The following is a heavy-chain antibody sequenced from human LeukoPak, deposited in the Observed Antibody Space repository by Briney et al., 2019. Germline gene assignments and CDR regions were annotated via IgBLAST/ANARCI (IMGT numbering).Heavy chain of an antibody. D-gene: IGHD3-22*01. V-gene: IGHV3-66*02. CDR1: GFTVSSDY. CDR2: IYSGGNT. Sequence: GGSLRLSCAASGFTVSSDYMGWVRQAPGKGLEYVSIIYSGGNTYYADSVKGRFTISRDNSKNTLYLQMNSLRAEGTAVYYCARDSHKLHSSAYFYFFDYWGQGTLVSVSS. J-gene: IGHJ4*02. CDR3: ARDSHKLHSSAYFYFFDY.